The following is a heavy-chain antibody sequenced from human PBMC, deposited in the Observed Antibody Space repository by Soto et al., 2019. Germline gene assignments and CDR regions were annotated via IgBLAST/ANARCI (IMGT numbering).Heavy chain of an antibody. V-gene: IGHV1-58*01. J-gene: IGHJ4*02. Sequence: QMQLVQSGPEVKKPGTSVKVSCKASGFTFTSSAVQWVRQARGQRLEWIGWIVVGSGNTNYAQKFQERVTITRDMSTSTAYMELSSLRSEDTAVYYCAADLYRSGWFFDYWGQGTLVTVSS. CDR2: IVVGSGNT. D-gene: IGHD6-19*01. CDR3: AADLYRSGWFFDY. CDR1: GFTFTSSA.